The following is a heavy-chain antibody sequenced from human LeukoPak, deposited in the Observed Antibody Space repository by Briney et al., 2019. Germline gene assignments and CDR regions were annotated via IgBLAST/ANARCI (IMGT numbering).Heavy chain of an antibody. CDR3: ASLDIEEKYCSSTSCHPFDY. CDR2: INTNTGNP. Sequence: ASVKVSCKASGYTFTSYAMNWVRQAPGQGLEWMGWINTNTGNPTYAQGFTGRFVFSLDTSVSTAYLQISSLKAEDTAVYYCASLDIEEKYCSSTSCHPFDYWGQGTLVTVSS. D-gene: IGHD2-2*01. CDR1: GYTFTSYA. J-gene: IGHJ4*02. V-gene: IGHV7-4-1*02.